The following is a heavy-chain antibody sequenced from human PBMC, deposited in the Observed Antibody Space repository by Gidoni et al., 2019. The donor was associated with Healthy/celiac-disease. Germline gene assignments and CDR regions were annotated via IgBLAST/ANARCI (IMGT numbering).Heavy chain of an antibody. CDR3: AKAGGGHSITMVREGNTYFDY. V-gene: IGHV3-30*18. CDR1: GFTFGSYG. J-gene: IGHJ4*02. D-gene: IGHD3-10*01. Sequence: QVQLVESGGGVVQPGRSLSLSCAASGFTFGSYGMTWVRQAPGIGLEWVAVISYDGSNKSYADSVKGRFPISRDNSKNPLYLKMNRLRAEDTALYYCAKAGGGHSITMVREGNTYFDYWGQGTLVTVSS. CDR2: ISYDGSNK.